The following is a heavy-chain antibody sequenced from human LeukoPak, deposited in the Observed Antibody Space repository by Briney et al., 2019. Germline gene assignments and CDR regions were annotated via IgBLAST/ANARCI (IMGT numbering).Heavy chain of an antibody. CDR1: GGSFSGYN. J-gene: IGHJ2*01. D-gene: IGHD2-15*01. CDR3: ARGVARHWYFDL. CDR2: INHSGST. Sequence: PSETLSLTCAVYGGSFSGYNWSWIRQPPGKGLEWIGEINHSGSTNNNPSLKSRVTISVDTSKNQFSLKLSSVTAADTAVYYCARGVARHWYFDLWGRGTLVTVSS. V-gene: IGHV4-34*01.